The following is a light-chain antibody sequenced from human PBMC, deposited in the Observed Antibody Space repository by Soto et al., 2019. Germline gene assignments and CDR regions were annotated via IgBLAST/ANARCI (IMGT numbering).Light chain of an antibody. CDR2: GAS. CDR1: QSVRDN. CDR3: QQSNNWPYT. J-gene: IGKJ2*01. Sequence: EIVMTHSPATLSVSPGERATLSCRASQSVRDNLAWYQQKPGQAPRLLIYGASTRATGIPARFSGSGSGTEFTFTINSLQSEDFSRYFCQQSNNWPYTFGQGTKLEIK. V-gene: IGKV3-15*01.